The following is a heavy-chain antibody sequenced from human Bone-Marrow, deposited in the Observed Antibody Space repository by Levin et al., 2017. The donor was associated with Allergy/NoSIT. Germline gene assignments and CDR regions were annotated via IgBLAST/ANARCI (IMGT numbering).Heavy chain of an antibody. Sequence: GGSLRLSCVASVFTFDSYWMSWVRRAPGKGLEWVANIKYDGSEKWYVDSVKGRFTISRDNAKSSLFLQMNSLSAEDTAMYYCTRVYDSSGYYSGVGAFDIWGQGTMVTVSS. V-gene: IGHV3-7*04. D-gene: IGHD3-22*01. J-gene: IGHJ3*02. CDR2: IKYDGSEK. CDR3: TRVYDSSGYYSGVGAFDI. CDR1: VFTFDSYW.